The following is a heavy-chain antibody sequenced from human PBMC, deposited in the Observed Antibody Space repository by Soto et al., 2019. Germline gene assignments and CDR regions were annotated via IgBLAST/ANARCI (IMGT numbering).Heavy chain of an antibody. J-gene: IGHJ1*01. CDR2: TYYRSKWYS. V-gene: IGHV6-1*01. CDR1: GDSVSSTSAA. CDR3: ARGSYHSGWV. Sequence: SQTLSLTCAISGDSVSSTSAAWSWIRQSPSRGLEWLGRTYYRSKWYSDYAVSVKSRITINPDTSKNQFSLQLNSVTPEDTAVYYCARGSYHSGWVWGQGTLVTVSS. D-gene: IGHD6-19*01.